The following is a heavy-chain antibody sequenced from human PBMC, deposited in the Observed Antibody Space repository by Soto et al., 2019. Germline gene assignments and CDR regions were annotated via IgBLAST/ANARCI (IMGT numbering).Heavy chain of an antibody. Sequence: LRLSCAASGLTFSSYAMSWVRQAPGKGLEWVSTINSDGSSTSYADSVKGRFTISRDNAKNTLYLQMNSLRAEDTAVYYCAREMATIRDNWFDPWGQGTLVTVSS. D-gene: IGHD5-12*01. CDR1: GLTFSSYA. CDR2: INSDGSST. J-gene: IGHJ5*02. CDR3: AREMATIRDNWFDP. V-gene: IGHV3-74*01.